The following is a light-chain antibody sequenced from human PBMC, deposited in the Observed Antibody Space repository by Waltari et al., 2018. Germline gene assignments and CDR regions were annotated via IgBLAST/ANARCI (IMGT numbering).Light chain of an antibody. CDR2: GAS. V-gene: IGKV3-15*01. J-gene: IGKJ4*01. CDR1: QSVSSN. Sequence: EIVMTQSPATLSVSPGERATLSCRASQSVSSNLAWYQQNPGQAPRLLIYGASTRATGIPARFSGSGSGTEFTLPISSLQSEDFAVYYCQQYNNWTPLTFGGGTKVEIK. CDR3: QQYNNWTPLT.